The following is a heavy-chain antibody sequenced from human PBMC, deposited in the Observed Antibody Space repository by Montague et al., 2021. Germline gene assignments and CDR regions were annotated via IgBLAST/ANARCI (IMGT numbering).Heavy chain of an antibody. CDR3: ARSLYRKGGSCYSGFDP. Sequence: SETLSLTCTVSGGSTSSTSYYWGWIRQPPGKELEFIGVIYYNGSTYHNPSLQSRVTVSIDTSKNQFSLKLISVTAADTAVYFCARSLYRKGGSCYSGFDPWGQGTLVTVSS. CDR1: GGSTSSTSYY. J-gene: IGHJ5*02. CDR2: IYYNGST. V-gene: IGHV4-39*01. D-gene: IGHD2-15*01.